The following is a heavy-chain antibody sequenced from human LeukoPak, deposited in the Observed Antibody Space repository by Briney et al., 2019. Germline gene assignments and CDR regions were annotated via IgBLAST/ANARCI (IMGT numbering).Heavy chain of an antibody. CDR1: GFTFSTFA. CDR3: TGHHQAYSRTY. J-gene: IGHJ4*02. Sequence: PGGSLRLSCAASGFTFSTFAMIWVRQPPGKGLEWVSSIFPSGGEIHYADSVKGRFTISRDNAKGTLYLQMSSLRAEDTAVYYCTGHHQAYSRTYWGQGTLVTVSS. V-gene: IGHV3-23*01. CDR2: IFPSGGEI. D-gene: IGHD4-11*01.